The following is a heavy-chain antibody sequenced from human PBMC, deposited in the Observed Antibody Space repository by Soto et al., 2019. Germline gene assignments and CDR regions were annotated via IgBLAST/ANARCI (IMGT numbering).Heavy chain of an antibody. J-gene: IGHJ4*02. D-gene: IGHD2-2*01. CDR1: GYTFTKYF. V-gene: IGHV1-46*01. Sequence: QVQLVQSGAEVKKPGASVKMSCKASGYTFTKYFMHWVRQAPGLGPEWMGMINASGGSASYAQKFKGRVTMTRDTSTSTVYMEMSSLTTEDAAVYYCARGAPLNRAVVEVAAMDYWGQGINVTVSS. CDR2: INASGGSA. CDR3: ARGAPLNRAVVEVAAMDY.